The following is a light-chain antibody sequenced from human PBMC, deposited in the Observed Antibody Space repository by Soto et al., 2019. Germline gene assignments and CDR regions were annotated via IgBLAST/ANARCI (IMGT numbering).Light chain of an antibody. Sequence: EIVLTQSPGTLSLSPGERATLSCRASQSVSSSYLALYQQKPGQAPRLLIYGASSRATGIPDRFRGSGSGTDFTLTISRLEPEDFAVYYCQQYGASPRTFGQGTKVDIK. CDR1: QSVSSSY. CDR3: QQYGASPRT. J-gene: IGKJ1*01. V-gene: IGKV3-20*01. CDR2: GAS.